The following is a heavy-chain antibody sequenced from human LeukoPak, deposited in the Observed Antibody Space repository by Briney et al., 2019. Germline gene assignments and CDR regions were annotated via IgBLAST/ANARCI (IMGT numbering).Heavy chain of an antibody. J-gene: IGHJ4*02. CDR2: IGVTGDIT. D-gene: IGHD3-10*01. CDR3: EESYITHDACQCDFDL. V-gene: IGHV3-23*01. CDR1: GYTFSSYA. Sequence: GGSLRLSCTTSGYTFSSYAVRCVRQTPQKGLEWVSGIGVTGDITYYADSVKGLFTIARDNSRTTLYLQLNSLRADDTAVYYSEESYITHDACQCDFDLWGQGAQVIVSS.